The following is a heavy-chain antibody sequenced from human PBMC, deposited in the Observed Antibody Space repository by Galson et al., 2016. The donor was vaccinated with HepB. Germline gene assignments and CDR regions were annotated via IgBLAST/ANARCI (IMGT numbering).Heavy chain of an antibody. J-gene: IGHJ4*02. D-gene: IGHD2/OR15-2a*01. CDR3: ASRIAFAGIIDY. Sequence: SLRLSCAGSGFSFSTYAVHWVRQTPGKGLEWVAVIWSGAIKKYYADSVEGRFTISRDDSENTVYLQINTLRVEDTAMYYCASRIAFAGIIDYWGQGTLVTVSS. V-gene: IGHV3-33*01. CDR1: GFSFSTYA. CDR2: IWSGAIKK.